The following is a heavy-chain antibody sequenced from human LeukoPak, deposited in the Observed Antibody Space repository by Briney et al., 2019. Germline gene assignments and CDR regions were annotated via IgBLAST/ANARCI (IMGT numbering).Heavy chain of an antibody. V-gene: IGHV4-59*01. D-gene: IGHD5-18*01. CDR1: GVPMRCYY. Sequence: SETVSLTRCVWGVPMRCYYWLWIRQPTGKGREWMGYIYYCGSTNYNPSLKSPVTISVDTSKNPFSLKLSSVTAADTAVYYCARVRDDTAYYFDYWGQGTLVTVSS. CDR3: ARVRDDTAYYFDY. CDR2: IYYCGST. J-gene: IGHJ4*02.